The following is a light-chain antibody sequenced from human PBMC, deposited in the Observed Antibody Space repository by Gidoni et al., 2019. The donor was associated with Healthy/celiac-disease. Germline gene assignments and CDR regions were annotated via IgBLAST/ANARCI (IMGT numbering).Light chain of an antibody. CDR2: DAS. V-gene: IGKV3-11*01. CDR1: QSVSSY. CDR3: QQRSNWPT. J-gene: IGKJ4*01. Sequence: EIVLTPSPATLSLSPGERATLSCRASQSVSSYLAWYQQKPGQAPRLLIYDASNRATGIPARFRGSGSGTDFTLTISSLEPEDFAVYYCQQRSNWPTFGGGTKVEIK.